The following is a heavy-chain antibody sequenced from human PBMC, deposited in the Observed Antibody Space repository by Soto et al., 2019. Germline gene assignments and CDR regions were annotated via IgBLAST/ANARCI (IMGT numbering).Heavy chain of an antibody. J-gene: IGHJ6*02. CDR2: IYYSGST. V-gene: IGHV4-30-4*01. D-gene: IGHD3-22*01. Sequence: LSLTCTVSGGSISSGDYYWSWIRQPPGKGLEWIGYIYYSGSTYYNPSLKSRVTISVDTSKNQFSLKLSSVTAADTAVYYCARSKDSRLGMDVWGQGTTVTVSS. CDR3: ARSKDSRLGMDV. CDR1: GGSISSGDYY.